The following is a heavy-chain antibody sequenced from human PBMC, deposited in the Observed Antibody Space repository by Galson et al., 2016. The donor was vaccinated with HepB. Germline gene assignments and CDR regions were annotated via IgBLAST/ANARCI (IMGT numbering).Heavy chain of an antibody. J-gene: IGHJ2*01. CDR3: ARGKGRKGATSYRCWYYDV. V-gene: IGHV4-34*01. CDR1: GGSFSGYF. Sequence: ETLSLTCAVNGGSFSGYFWGWIRQSPGKGLEWIGEISQGGTTNYNPSLKSRVTLLVDTSKNQFSLEVTSVTAADTAVYFCARGKGRKGATSYRCWYYDVWGRGAPVTVSS. CDR2: ISQGGTT. D-gene: IGHD2-21*01.